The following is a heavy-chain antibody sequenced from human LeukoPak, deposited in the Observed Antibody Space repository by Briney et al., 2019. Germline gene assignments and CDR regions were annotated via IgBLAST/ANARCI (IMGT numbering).Heavy chain of an antibody. J-gene: IGHJ4*02. CDR3: ARGRYSSGWYLDY. Sequence: ASETLSLTCAVYGGSFSGYYWSWIRQPPGKGLEWIGEINHSGSTNYNPSLKSRVTISVDTSKNQFSLKLSSVKAADTAVYYYARGRYSSGWYLDYWGQGTLVTVSS. D-gene: IGHD6-19*01. V-gene: IGHV4-34*01. CDR1: GGSFSGYY. CDR2: INHSGST.